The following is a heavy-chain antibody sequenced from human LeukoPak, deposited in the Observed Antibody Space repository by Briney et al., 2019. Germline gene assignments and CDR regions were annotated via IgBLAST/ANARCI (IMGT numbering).Heavy chain of an antibody. CDR1: GFTFSSYA. CDR2: ISGSGGST. Sequence: GGSLRLSCAASGFTFSSYAMSWVRQAPGKGLEWVSAISGSGGSTYYADSVKGRFTISGDNSKNTLYLQMNSLRAEDTAVYYCAKDYGGNSGNDYWGQGTLVTVSS. CDR3: AKDYGGNSGNDY. D-gene: IGHD4-23*01. V-gene: IGHV3-23*01. J-gene: IGHJ4*02.